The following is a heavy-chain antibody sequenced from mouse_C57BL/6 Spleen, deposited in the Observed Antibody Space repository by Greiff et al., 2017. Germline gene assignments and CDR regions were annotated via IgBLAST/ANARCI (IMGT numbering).Heavy chain of an antibody. CDR3: AEVYYDYDDYFDD. CDR1: GYSFTSYY. D-gene: IGHD2-4*01. Sequence: VQLQQSGPELVKPGASVKISCKASGYSFTSYYIHWVKQRPGQGLEWIGWIYPGSGNTKYNEKFKGKATLTADTSSSTAYMQLSSLTSEDSAVYYCAEVYYDYDDYFDDWGQGTTLTVSS. J-gene: IGHJ2*01. V-gene: IGHV1-66*01. CDR2: IYPGSGNT.